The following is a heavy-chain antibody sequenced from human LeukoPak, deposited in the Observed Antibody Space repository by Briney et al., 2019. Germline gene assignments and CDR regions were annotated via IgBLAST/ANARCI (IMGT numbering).Heavy chain of an antibody. CDR1: GGSISGVNDF. CDR3: ARRGIKYSSNFFDY. D-gene: IGHD6-13*01. J-gene: IGHJ4*02. Sequence: SETLSLTCTVSGGSISGVNDFWAWIRQPPGKGLEWIGSIYYSGSTYYNPSLKSRATISVDTSKSEFSLNLHSVTAADTAVYFCARRGIKYSSNFFDYWRQGTLVTVSS. V-gene: IGHV4-39*01. CDR2: IYYSGST.